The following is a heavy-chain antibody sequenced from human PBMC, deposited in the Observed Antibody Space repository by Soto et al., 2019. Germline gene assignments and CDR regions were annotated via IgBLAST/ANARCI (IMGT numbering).Heavy chain of an antibody. CDR3: ARHILGDFRESTCFDP. D-gene: IGHD3-3*01. V-gene: IGHV4-4*07. Sequence: SETLSLTCTDSGGSISSYYWSWIRQPAGKGLEWIGRIYTSVSTNYNPSLKSRVTMSVDTSKNQFYLKLSSVTAADTAVYYCARHILGDFRESTCFDPSGQVTRVTVSS. J-gene: IGHJ5*02. CDR2: IYTSVST. CDR1: GGSISSYY.